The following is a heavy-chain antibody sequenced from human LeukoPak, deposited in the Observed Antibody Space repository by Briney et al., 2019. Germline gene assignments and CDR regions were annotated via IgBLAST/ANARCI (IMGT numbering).Heavy chain of an antibody. D-gene: IGHD2-15*01. CDR3: ARLYCSGGNCYLFDY. CDR2: IYSGGTT. J-gene: IGHJ4*02. Sequence: GGSLRLSCAASGFTVSTNYMSWVRQAPGKGLEWVSVIYSGGTTYYADSVKGRFTISRDNSKNTLYLQMNSLRAEDTAVYYCARLYCSGGNCYLFDYWGQGTLVTVSP. CDR1: GFTVSTNY. V-gene: IGHV3-53*01.